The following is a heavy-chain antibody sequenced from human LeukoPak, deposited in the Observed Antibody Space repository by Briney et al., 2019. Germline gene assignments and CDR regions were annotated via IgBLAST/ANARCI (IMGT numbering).Heavy chain of an antibody. CDR2: IYSGGST. D-gene: IGHD2-15*01. CDR3: AKVAMGITPDY. J-gene: IGHJ4*02. CDR1: EFSVGSNY. Sequence: GGSLRLSCAASEFSVGSNYMTWVRQAPGKGLEWVSLIYSGGSTYYTDSVKGRFTISRDNSKNTLYLQMNSLSAEDTAVYYCAKVAMGITPDYWGQGTLVTVSS. V-gene: IGHV3-66*01.